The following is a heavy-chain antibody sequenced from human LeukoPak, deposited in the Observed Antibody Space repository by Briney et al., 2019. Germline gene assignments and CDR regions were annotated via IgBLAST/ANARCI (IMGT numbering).Heavy chain of an antibody. D-gene: IGHD1-7*01. CDR2: INQDGSEK. J-gene: IGHJ4*02. V-gene: IGHV3-7*05. CDR3: VSNCNYAGY. Sequence: PGGSLRLSCAASGFTFSSYWMTCVRQAPGKGLEWVANINQDGSEKKYVDSVKGRFTISRDNAKNSLYMQMNSLRAEDTAVYYCVSNCNYAGYWGQGTLVTVSS. CDR1: GFTFSSYW.